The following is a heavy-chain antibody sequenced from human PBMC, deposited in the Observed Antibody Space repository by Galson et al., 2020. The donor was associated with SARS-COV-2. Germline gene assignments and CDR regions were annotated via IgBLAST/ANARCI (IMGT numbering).Heavy chain of an antibody. J-gene: IGHJ4*02. CDR1: GFVFSGSA. CDR3: TRFVEGANYFDY. D-gene: IGHD1-1*01. V-gene: IGHV3-73*01. CDR2: IRSKANNYAT. Sequence: GGSLRLSCAASGFVFSGSALHLVRQASGRGLEWVGRIRSKANNYATAYGASVKDRFTIFRDDSKNTAYVEMHNLKTEDTAVYYCTRFVEGANYFDYWGQGALVTVSS.